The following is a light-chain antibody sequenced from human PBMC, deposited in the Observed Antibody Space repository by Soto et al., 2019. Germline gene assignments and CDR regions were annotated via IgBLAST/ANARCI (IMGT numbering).Light chain of an antibody. Sequence: QSALTQPASVSGSPGQSITISCTGTSSDVGGYNYFSWYQQHPGKAPKLMIYEVSNRPSGVSNRFSGSKSGNTASLTISGLQAEDEADYYCSSYATSRTRPWVFGGGTQLTVL. CDR3: SSYATSRTRPWV. CDR1: SSDVGGYNY. V-gene: IGLV2-14*01. CDR2: EVS. J-gene: IGLJ3*02.